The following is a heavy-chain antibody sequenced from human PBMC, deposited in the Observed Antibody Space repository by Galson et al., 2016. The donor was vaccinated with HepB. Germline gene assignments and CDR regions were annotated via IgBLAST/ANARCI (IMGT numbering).Heavy chain of an antibody. CDR1: GYTFTSYD. D-gene: IGHD6-6*01. Sequence: SVKVSCKASGYTFTSYDIHWVRQATGQGLEWMGWMDPNSGNTGYAQKFQGRVTLTRSTSKSTVYMEQSSRRSEDMAMYYCARVEYASSTGANRFDYWGQGTLVTVSS. J-gene: IGHJ4*02. V-gene: IGHV1-8*02. CDR3: ARVEYASSTGANRFDY. CDR2: MDPNSGNT.